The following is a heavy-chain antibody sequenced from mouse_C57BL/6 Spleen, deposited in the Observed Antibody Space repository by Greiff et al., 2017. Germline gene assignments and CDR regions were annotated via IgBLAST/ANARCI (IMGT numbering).Heavy chain of an antibody. Sequence: VQLQQSGAELVRPGASVKLSCTASGFNIKDDYMHWVKQRPEQGMEWIGWIDPENGDTEYASKFQGKATITADTSSNTAYLQLSSLTSEDTAVYYCTTHLAGVANDAMDYWGQGTSVTVSS. J-gene: IGHJ4*01. D-gene: IGHD1-1*01. CDR2: IDPENGDT. CDR3: TTHLAGVANDAMDY. V-gene: IGHV14-4*01. CDR1: GFNIKDDY.